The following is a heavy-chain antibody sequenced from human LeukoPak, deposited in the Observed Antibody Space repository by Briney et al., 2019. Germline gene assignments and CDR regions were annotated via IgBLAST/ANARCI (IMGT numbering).Heavy chain of an antibody. CDR2: ISSSSIYI. Sequence: NTGGSLRLSCAASGFTFSNYRMNWARQAPGKGLECVSSISSSSIYIYYADSLKGRFTISRDNAKNSLYLQMNSLIAEDTALYYCATGTYYDILTGSPFDYWGQGTLVTVSS. V-gene: IGHV3-21*04. CDR3: ATGTYYDILTGSPFDY. J-gene: IGHJ4*02. CDR1: GFTFSNYR. D-gene: IGHD3-9*01.